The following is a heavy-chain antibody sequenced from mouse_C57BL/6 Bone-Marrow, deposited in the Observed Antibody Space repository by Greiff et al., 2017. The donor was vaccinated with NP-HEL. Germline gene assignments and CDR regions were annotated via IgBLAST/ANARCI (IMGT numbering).Heavy chain of an antibody. CDR2: IDPSDSYT. Sequence: VQLQQPGAELVKPGASVKLSCKASGYTFTSYWMQWVKQRPGQGLEWIGEIDPSDSYTNYNQKFKGKATLTVDTSSSTAYMQLSSLTSEDSAVYYCARGPSIYYYAMDYWGQGTSVTVSS. CDR1: GYTFTSYW. CDR3: ARGPSIYYYAMDY. V-gene: IGHV1-50*01. J-gene: IGHJ4*01.